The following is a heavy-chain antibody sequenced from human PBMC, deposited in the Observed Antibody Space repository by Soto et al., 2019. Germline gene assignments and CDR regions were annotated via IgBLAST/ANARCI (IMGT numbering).Heavy chain of an antibody. Sequence: GGSLRLSCAASGFTFSDYYMSWIRQAPGKGLEWVSYISSSGSTIYYADSVKGRFTISRDNAKNSLYLQMNSLRAEDTAVYYCARGLEWELLFFDYYYGMDVWGQGTKVTVSS. J-gene: IGHJ6*02. CDR2: ISSSGSTI. CDR3: ARGLEWELLFFDYYYGMDV. V-gene: IGHV3-11*04. CDR1: GFTFSDYY. D-gene: IGHD1-26*01.